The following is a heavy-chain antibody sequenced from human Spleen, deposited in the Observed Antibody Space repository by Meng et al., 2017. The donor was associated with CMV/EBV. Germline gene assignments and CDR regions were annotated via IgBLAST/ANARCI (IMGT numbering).Heavy chain of an antibody. J-gene: IGHJ6*02. D-gene: IGHD2-2*01. Sequence: SETLSLTCTVSGYSISSAYYWGWIRQTPGKGLGWIGSISPSGNTYYNPSFKSRVTISVDTSKNRFSLKLSSVTAADTAVYYCARWNICSSTTCYYYYGMDVWGQGTTVTVSS. V-gene: IGHV4-38-2*02. CDR3: ARWNICSSTTCYYYYGMDV. CDR2: ISPSGNT. CDR1: GYSISSAYY.